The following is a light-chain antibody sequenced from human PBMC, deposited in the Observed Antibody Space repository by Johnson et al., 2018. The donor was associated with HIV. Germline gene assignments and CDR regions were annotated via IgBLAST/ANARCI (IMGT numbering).Light chain of an antibody. V-gene: IGLV1-51*01. J-gene: IGLJ1*01. CDR1: SSNIGNNF. CDR2: DNN. CDR3: GTWDSSLRVGV. Sequence: QSVLTQPPSVSAAPGQKVTISCSGSSSNIGNNFVSWYQQLPGRAPKLLIYDNNKRPSGIPDRFSGSKSGTSATLGITGLQTGDGADYYCGTWDSSLRVGVFGTGTKVTVL.